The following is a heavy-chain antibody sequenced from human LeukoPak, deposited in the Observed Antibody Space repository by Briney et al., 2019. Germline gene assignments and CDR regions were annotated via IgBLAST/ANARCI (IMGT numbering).Heavy chain of an antibody. CDR2: IDPSDSYT. Sequence: GESLKISCKGSVYSFTSYWISWVRQMPGKGLEWLGRIDPSDSYTNYSPSFQGHVTISADKSISTAYLQWSSLKASDTAMYYCARSFYDILTGYNNWFDPWGKGTLVTVSS. V-gene: IGHV5-10-1*01. CDR1: VYSFTSYW. D-gene: IGHD3-9*01. J-gene: IGHJ5*02. CDR3: ARSFYDILTGYNNWFDP.